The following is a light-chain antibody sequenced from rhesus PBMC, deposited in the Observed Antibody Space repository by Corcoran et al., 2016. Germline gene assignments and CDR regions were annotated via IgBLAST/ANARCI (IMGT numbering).Light chain of an antibody. Sequence: DIQMTQSPSSLSASVGDRVTITCRDRQGISNWLAWYQQKPGKAPKLLIYRASNLETGVPSRFSGRGSGTVFTLIISSLQPEDIATYYCQQHGNSPFTFGPGTKLDIK. V-gene: IGKV1-69*01. CDR2: RAS. CDR3: QQHGNSPFT. J-gene: IGKJ3*01. CDR1: QGISNW.